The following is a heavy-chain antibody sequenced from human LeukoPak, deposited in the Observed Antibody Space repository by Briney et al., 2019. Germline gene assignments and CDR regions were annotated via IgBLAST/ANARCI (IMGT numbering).Heavy chain of an antibody. CDR1: GYTFTSYY. CDR3: ARARASSGIAVAGTASEGDY. V-gene: IGHV1-46*01. D-gene: IGHD6-19*01. Sequence: ASVKVSCKASGYTFTSYYMHWVRQAPGQGLEWMGIINPSGGSTSHAQKFQGRVTMTRDTSTSTVYMELSSLRSEDTAVYYCARARASSGIAVAGTASEGDYWGQGTLVTVSS. J-gene: IGHJ4*02. CDR2: INPSGGST.